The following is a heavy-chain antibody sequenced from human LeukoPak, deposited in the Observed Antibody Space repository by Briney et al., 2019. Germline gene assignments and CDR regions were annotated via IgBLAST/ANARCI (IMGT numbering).Heavy chain of an antibody. J-gene: IGHJ4*02. V-gene: IGHV4-59*01. CDR3: ARSDSGIAAAGMVRKIDY. CDR1: GGSISSYY. CDR2: IYYSGST. D-gene: IGHD6-13*01. Sequence: SETLSLTCTVSGGSISSYYWSWIRQPPGKGLEWIGYIYYSGSTNYNPSLKSRVTISVDTSKNQFSLKLSSVTAADTAVYYCARSDSGIAAAGMVRKIDYWGQGTLVTVSS.